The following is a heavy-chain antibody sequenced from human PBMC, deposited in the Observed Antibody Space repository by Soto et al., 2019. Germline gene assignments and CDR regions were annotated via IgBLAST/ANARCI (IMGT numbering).Heavy chain of an antibody. CDR2: ISSNSYTI. CDR3: ARGDRSGLDFDY. D-gene: IGHD1-26*01. J-gene: IGHJ4*02. V-gene: IGHV3-48*01. CDR1: GFTFSSYD. Sequence: GGSLRHPCAAAGFTFSSYDMNWVRQAPGKGLEWVSYISSNSYTIYYADSVKGRFTISRDNSKNTLYLQMNSLRAEDTAVYYCARGDRSGLDFDYWGQGTLVTVSS.